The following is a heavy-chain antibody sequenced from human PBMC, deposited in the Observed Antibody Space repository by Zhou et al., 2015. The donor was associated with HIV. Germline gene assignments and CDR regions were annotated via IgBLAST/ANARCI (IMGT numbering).Heavy chain of an antibody. J-gene: IGHJ4*02. CDR1: GYTFTGFSGYY. CDR2: INPNSGGT. Sequence: QVQLVQSGAEVKKPGASVKVSCKASGYTFTGFSGYYMHWVRQAPGQGLEWMGWINPNSGGTNYAQKFQGRVTMTRDTSISTAYVELSRLTSDDTAMYYCASVDYYDSSGYYWWGYYWGQGTWSPSPQ. CDR3: ASVDYYDSSGYYWWGYY. D-gene: IGHD3-22*01. V-gene: IGHV1-2*02.